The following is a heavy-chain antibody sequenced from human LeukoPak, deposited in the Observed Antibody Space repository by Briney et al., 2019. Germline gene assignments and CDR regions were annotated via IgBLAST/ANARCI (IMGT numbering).Heavy chain of an antibody. CDR1: GFSLSSCT. V-gene: IGHV3-23*01. J-gene: IGHJ4*02. D-gene: IGHD4-23*01. CDR3: ASYGGNPDY. Sequence: PGGSLRLSCAASGFSLSSCTMSWVRQALGKGLEWVAGISSSGVGTYYADSVKGRFTISRDNSKNTLYLQMSSLTAEDTAVYYCASYGGNPDYWGQGTLVTVSS. CDR2: ISSSGVGT.